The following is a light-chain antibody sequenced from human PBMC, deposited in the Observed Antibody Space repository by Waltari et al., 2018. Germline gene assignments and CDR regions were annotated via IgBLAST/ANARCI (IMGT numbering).Light chain of an antibody. CDR1: RSNVGSTA. J-gene: IGLJ3*02. Sequence: QSVLTQPPSASGTPGQRVTISCSGGRSNVGSTAVHWYQQVPGTAPKLLIYSNYHRPPGLPERFSASKSGTSASLAISGLQSDDEADYYCAAWDDNLNGQVFGGGTKLTVL. CDR3: AAWDDNLNGQV. V-gene: IGLV1-44*01. CDR2: SNY.